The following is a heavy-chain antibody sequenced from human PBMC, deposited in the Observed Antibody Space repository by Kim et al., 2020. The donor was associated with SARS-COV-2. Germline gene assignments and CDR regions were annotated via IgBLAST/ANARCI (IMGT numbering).Heavy chain of an antibody. J-gene: IGHJ6*02. V-gene: IGHV1-3*01. Sequence: ASVKVSCKASGYTFTSYAMHWVRQAPGQRLEWMGWINAGNGNTKYSQKFQGRVTITRDTSASTAYMELSSLRSEDTDVYYCAIDRGTMVRGVINRYYYYGMDVWGQGTTVTVSS. CDR1: GYTFTSYA. CDR3: AIDRGTMVRGVINRYYYYGMDV. D-gene: IGHD3-10*01. CDR2: INAGNGNT.